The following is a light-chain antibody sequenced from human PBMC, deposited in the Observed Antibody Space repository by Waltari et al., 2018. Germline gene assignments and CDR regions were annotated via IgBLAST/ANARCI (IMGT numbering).Light chain of an antibody. CDR2: RVF. Sequence: DVVMTQSPLSLPVTLGQPAPISCTSSQSLVHRDGNTHLTWFQQRPGQSPRRLIYRVFNRDSGVPDRFSGSGSGTDFTLKISRVEAEDVGVYYCMQGTHWPYTFGQGTKLEIK. V-gene: IGKV2-30*02. CDR3: MQGTHWPYT. J-gene: IGKJ2*01. CDR1: QSLVHRDGNTH.